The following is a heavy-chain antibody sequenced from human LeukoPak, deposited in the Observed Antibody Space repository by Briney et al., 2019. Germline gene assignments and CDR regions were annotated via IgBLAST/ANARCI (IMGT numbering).Heavy chain of an antibody. CDR2: INHSESN. J-gene: IGHJ4*02. CDR3: LSQEQYSSRNSCPKYVEY. V-gene: IGHV4-34*01. CDR1: GVSFSGYY. D-gene: IGHD2-2*01. Sequence: KPSETVSFTCAVYGVSFSGYYWSWLRQPPGKGLEWCGEINHSESNNYHPSLKSRVTISVDTSKNQFSLKLSSVTAADTAVYFWLSQEQYSSRNSCPKYVEYWGQGTLVTVSS.